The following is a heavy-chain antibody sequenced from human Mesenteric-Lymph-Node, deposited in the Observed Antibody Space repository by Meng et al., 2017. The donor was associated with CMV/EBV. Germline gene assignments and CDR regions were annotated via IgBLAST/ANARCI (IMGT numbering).Heavy chain of an antibody. V-gene: IGHV1-2*02. CDR2: INPNSGGT. D-gene: IGHD2-21*01. J-gene: IGHJ6*02. Sequence: ASVKVSCKASGYTFTSYGISWVRQAPGQGLEWMGWINPNSGGTNYAQKFQGRVTMTRDTSISTAYMELSRLRSDDTAVYYCATYCGGDCYTAGYYYYGMDVWGQGTTVTVSS. CDR3: ATYCGGDCYTAGYYYYGMDV. CDR1: GYTFTSYG.